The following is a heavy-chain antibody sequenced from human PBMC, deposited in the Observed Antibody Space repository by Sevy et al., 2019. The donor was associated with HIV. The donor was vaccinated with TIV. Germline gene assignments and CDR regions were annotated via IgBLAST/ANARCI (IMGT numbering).Heavy chain of an antibody. J-gene: IGHJ4*02. V-gene: IGHV1-18*01. CDR3: ARDRPIVVVVAATTIFDY. CDR2: ISAYNGNT. CDR1: GYTFTSYG. Sequence: ASVKVSCKASGYTFTSYGINWVRQAPGQGLEWMGWISAYNGNTNYAQKLQGRVTMTTDTSTSTAYMELRSLRSDDTAVYYCARDRPIVVVVAATTIFDYWGQGTLVTVSS. D-gene: IGHD2-15*01.